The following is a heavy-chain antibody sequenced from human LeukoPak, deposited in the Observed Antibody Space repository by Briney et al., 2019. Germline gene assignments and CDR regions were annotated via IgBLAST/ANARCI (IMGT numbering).Heavy chain of an antibody. D-gene: IGHD6-19*01. CDR1: GDSVSNNGAS. V-gene: IGHV6-1*01. Sequence: SQTLSLTCAISGDSVSNNGASWNWIRQSPSRGLECLGRTYYRTRWYFDYAVSVRSRATINPDTSKNQFSLQLDSVTPEDTAVYYCARGGAGWYVSVFDPWGQGTLVTVSS. CDR3: ARGGAGWYVSVFDP. J-gene: IGHJ5*02. CDR2: TYYRTRWYF.